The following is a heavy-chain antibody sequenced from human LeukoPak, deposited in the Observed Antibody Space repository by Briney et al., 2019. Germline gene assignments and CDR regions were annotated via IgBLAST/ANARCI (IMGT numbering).Heavy chain of an antibody. Sequence: SETLSLTCTVSGGSISSYYWSWIRQPAGKGLEWIGRIYTSGSTSYNPSLKSRVTMSVDTSKNQFSLKLSSVTAADTAVYYCATVSSFGVVIQDAFDIWGQGTMVTVSS. CDR1: GGSISSYY. CDR2: IYTSGST. J-gene: IGHJ3*02. V-gene: IGHV4-4*07. D-gene: IGHD3-3*01. CDR3: ATVSSFGVVIQDAFDI.